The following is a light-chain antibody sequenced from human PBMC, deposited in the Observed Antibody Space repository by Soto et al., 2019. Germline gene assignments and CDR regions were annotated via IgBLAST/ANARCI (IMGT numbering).Light chain of an antibody. V-gene: IGLV2-23*02. J-gene: IGLJ2*01. CDR1: SSDVGSYNL. Sequence: QSALTQPASVSGSPGQSITISCTGTSSDVGSYNLVSWYQQHPGKAPKLMIYEVSKRPSGVSNRFSGSNSGNTASLTISGLQAEDEADYYCCSYAGSSTFYVVFGGGTKLTVL. CDR2: EVS. CDR3: CSYAGSSTFYVV.